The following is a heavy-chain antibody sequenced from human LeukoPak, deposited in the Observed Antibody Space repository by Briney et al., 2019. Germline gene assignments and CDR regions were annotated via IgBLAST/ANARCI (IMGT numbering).Heavy chain of an antibody. V-gene: IGHV3-21*01. CDR2: ISSSSSYI. CDR1: GFTFSSYW. Sequence: GGSLRLSCAASGFTFSSYWMHWVRQAPGKGLEWVSSISSSSSYIYYADSVKGRFTISRDNAKNSLYLQMNSLRAEDTAVYYCARDPEVAPGYWGQGTLVTVSS. J-gene: IGHJ4*02. CDR3: ARDPEVAPGY.